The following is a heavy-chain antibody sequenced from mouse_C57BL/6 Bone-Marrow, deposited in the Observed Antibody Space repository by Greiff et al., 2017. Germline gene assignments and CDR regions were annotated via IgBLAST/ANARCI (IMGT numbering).Heavy chain of an antibody. CDR1: GFNIKDDY. J-gene: IGHJ1*03. V-gene: IGHV14-4*01. CDR3: TTYRRDWYFDV. Sequence: EVQLQQSGAELVRPGASVKLSCTASGFNIKDDYMHWVKQRPEQGLEWIGWIDPENGDTEYASKFQGKATITADTSSNTAYLQLSSLTSEDTAVYYCTTYRRDWYFDVWGTGTTVTVSS. CDR2: IDPENGDT.